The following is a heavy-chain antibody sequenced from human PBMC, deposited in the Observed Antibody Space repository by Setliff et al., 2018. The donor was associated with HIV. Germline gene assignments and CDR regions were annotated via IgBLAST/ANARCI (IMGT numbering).Heavy chain of an antibody. CDR2: ISSSGSTK. CDR3: AINYYDSSGFAFDI. V-gene: IGHV3-48*03. J-gene: IGHJ3*02. D-gene: IGHD3-22*01. Sequence: PGESLKISCAASGFSFSRYEMSWVRQAPGKGLQWVSYISSSGSTKYYADSVKGRFTISRDNADNSLYLRMNSLRADDTALYYCAINYYDSSGFAFDIWGQGTMVTVSS. CDR1: GFSFSRYE.